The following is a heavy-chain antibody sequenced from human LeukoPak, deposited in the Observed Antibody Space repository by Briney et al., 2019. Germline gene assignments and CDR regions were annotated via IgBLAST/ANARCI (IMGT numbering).Heavy chain of an antibody. CDR3: ARGPGGRTPDY. V-gene: IGHV4-34*01. D-gene: IGHD2-2*01. CDR2: INHSGST. J-gene: IGHJ4*02. Sequence: SETLTLTCAVYGLTFSGYCWSWIRQPPGKGLEWIGEINHSGSTNYNPSLKSRVTISVDTSKNQFSLKLSSVTAADTAVYYCARGPGGRTPDYWGQGTLVTVSS. CDR1: GLTFSGYC.